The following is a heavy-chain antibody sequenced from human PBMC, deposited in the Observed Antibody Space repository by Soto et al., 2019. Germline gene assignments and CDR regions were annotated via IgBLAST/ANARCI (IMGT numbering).Heavy chain of an antibody. CDR3: VREGGSLAFDS. CDR2: ISDTSTTI. V-gene: IGHV3-48*03. Sequence: EVQLVASGGDLVPPGGSLRLCCAGSGLTFSTDAMNWVRQAPGKGREWLAYISDTSTTIKYADSVKGRFAVSRDNAKKSLYLQRNNLTVEDSAIYYCVREGGSLAFDSWGQGTLVTVSS. J-gene: IGHJ4*02. D-gene: IGHD2-15*01. CDR1: GLTFSTDA.